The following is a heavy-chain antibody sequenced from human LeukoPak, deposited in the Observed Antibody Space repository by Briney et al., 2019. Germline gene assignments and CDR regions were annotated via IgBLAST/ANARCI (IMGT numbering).Heavy chain of an antibody. J-gene: IGHJ6*02. CDR3: ARGPPYYDFWSGYQDGMDV. Sequence: SQTLSLTCTVSGGSISSGSYYGSWIRQPAGKGLEWIGRIYTSGSTNYNPSLKSRVTISVDTSKNQFSLKLSSVTAADTAVYYCARGPPYYDFWSGYQDGMDVWGQGTTVTVSS. D-gene: IGHD3-3*01. CDR2: IYTSGST. V-gene: IGHV4-61*02. CDR1: GGSISSGSYY.